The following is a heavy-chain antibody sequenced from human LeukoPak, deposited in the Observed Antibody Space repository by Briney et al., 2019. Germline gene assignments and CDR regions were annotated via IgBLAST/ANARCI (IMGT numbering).Heavy chain of an antibody. V-gene: IGHV4-59*12. J-gene: IGHJ4*02. CDR1: GGSISSYY. CDR2: IFYSGST. D-gene: IGHD1-1*01. Sequence: SETLSLTCTVSGGSISSYYWNWIRQPPGKGLEWIGYIFYSGSTNYNPSLKSRVTISVDTSKNQFSLKLSSVTAADTAVYYCARGGRFRPGTTDYWGQGTLVTVSS. CDR3: ARGGRFRPGTTDY.